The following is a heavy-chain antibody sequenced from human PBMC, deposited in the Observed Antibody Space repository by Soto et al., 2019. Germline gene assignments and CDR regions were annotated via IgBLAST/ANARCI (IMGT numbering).Heavy chain of an antibody. Sequence: QITLKESGPPLVKPTQTLTLTCNFSGFSLTTRGVGVGWIRQPPGKALEWVALIYWNDDQRYNPSLKSRLTVTKDTSKNHVVLTMTNVDPLDTATYYYTHRSPAYGHDFWGQGTLVTVSS. D-gene: IGHD3-10*01. CDR1: GFSLTTRGVG. CDR2: IYWNDDQ. J-gene: IGHJ4*02. V-gene: IGHV2-5*01. CDR3: THRSPAYGHDF.